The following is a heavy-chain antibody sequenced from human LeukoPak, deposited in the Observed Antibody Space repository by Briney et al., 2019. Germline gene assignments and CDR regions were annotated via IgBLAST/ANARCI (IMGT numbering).Heavy chain of an antibody. CDR3: AQYYYDSSGYYPGYFQH. D-gene: IGHD3-22*01. Sequence: SVEVSCKASGGTFSSYAISWVRQAPGQGLEWMGGIIPIFGTANYAQKFQGRVTITTDESTSTAYMELSSLRSEDTAVYYCAQYYYDSSGYYPGYFQHWGQGTLVTVSS. V-gene: IGHV1-69*05. J-gene: IGHJ1*01. CDR1: GGTFSSYA. CDR2: IIPIFGTA.